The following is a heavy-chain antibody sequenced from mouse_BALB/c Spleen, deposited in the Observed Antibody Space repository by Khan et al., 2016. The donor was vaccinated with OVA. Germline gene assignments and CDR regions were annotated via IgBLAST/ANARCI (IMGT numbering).Heavy chain of an antibody. J-gene: IGHJ4*01. CDR1: GYSITSNYA. V-gene: IGHV3-2*02. CDR2: ISYSGST. D-gene: IGHD1-1*01. CDR3: ARKYYYSYAVDY. Sequence: EVQLQESGPGLVKPSQSLSLTCTVTGYSITSNYAWNWIRQFPGNKLEWMGYISYSGSTSYNPSLKSRISITRDTSKNQFFLQLNSVTTEDTATYFCARKYYYSYAVDYWGQGTSVTVSS.